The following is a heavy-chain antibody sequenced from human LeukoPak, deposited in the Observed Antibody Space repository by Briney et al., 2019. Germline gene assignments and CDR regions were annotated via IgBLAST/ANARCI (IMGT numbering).Heavy chain of an antibody. J-gene: IGHJ6*02. D-gene: IGHD4-17*01. Sequence: PGGSLRLSCAASGFTFSTYCMNWVRQAPGKGLEWVSSISSSSNYIYYADSVKGRFTISRDNAKNSLYLQMNSLRAEDTAVYYCARDYYGDYVDYYYYYGMEVWGQGTTVTVSS. CDR2: ISSSSNYI. V-gene: IGHV3-21*01. CDR3: ARDYYGDYVDYYYYYGMEV. CDR1: GFTFSTYC.